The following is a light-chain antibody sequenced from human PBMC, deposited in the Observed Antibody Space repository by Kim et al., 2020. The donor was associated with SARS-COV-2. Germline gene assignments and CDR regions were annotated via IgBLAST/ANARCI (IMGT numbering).Light chain of an antibody. CDR1: QSVNSY. Sequence: LSPGERATLSCRAIQSVNSYLVWYQQKPGQPPRLLISDASNRATGIPARFSGSGSGTDFTLTISSLEPEDFAVYYCQHRGNWPLTFGGGTKVDIK. J-gene: IGKJ4*01. CDR3: QHRGNWPLT. CDR2: DAS. V-gene: IGKV3-11*01.